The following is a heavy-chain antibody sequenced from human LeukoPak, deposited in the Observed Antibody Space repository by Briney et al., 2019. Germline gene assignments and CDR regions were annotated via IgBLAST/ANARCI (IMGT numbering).Heavy chain of an antibody. D-gene: IGHD2-21*02. CDR3: ARDYAHSVTAILPYYFDY. CDR1: GFTFSSYS. CDR2: ISSSSSYI. Sequence: GGSLRLSCAASGFTFSSYSMNWVRQAPGKGLEWASSISSSSSYIYYADSVKGRFTISRDNAKNSLYLQMNSLRAEDTAVYYCARDYAHSVTAILPYYFDYWGQGTLVTVSS. J-gene: IGHJ4*02. V-gene: IGHV3-21*01.